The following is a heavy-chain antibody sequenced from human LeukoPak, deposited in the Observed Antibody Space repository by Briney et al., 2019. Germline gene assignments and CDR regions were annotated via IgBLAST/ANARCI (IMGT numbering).Heavy chain of an antibody. V-gene: IGHV5-51*01. J-gene: IGHJ6*02. CDR3: ARHSPINPLWTVRSAGYFYYGMDV. D-gene: IGHD3/OR15-3a*01. CDR2: IYPDDSDT. CDR1: GSIFTSYW. Sequence: HGESLKISGKGSGSIFTSYWIGWVRQLPGKGLEWMGIIYPDDSDTKYSSSFQGQVTISADKSISTAYLQWSSLKASDTAMYYCARHSPINPLWTVRSAGYFYYGMDVWGQGTTVTVSS.